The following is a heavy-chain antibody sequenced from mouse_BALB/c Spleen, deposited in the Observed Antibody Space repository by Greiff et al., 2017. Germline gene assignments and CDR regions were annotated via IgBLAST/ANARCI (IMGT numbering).Heavy chain of an antibody. CDR1: GFTFSSYT. CDR3: ARSIDYDLYYAMDY. V-gene: IGHV5-9*03. D-gene: IGHD2-4*01. CDR2: ISSGGGNT. J-gene: IGHJ4*01. Sequence: EVHLVESGGGLVKPGGSLKLSCAASGFTFSSYTMSWVRQTPEKRLEWVATISSGGGNTYYPDSVKGRFTISRDNAKNNLYLQMSSLRSEDTALYYCARSIDYDLYYAMDYWGQGTSVTVSS.